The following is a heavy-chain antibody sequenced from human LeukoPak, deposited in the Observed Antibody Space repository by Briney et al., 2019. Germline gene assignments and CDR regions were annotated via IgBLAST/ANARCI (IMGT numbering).Heavy chain of an antibody. CDR3: ARVRGHDFWSGYYSAPYWYFDL. CDR2: IYHSGST. Sequence: PSETLPLTCTVSGYSISSGYYWGWIRQPPGKGLEWIGSIYHSGSTYYNPSLKSRVTISVDTSKNQFSLKLSSVTAADTAVYYCARVRGHDFWSGYYSAPYWYFDLWGRGTLVTVSS. V-gene: IGHV4-38-2*02. J-gene: IGHJ2*01. D-gene: IGHD3-3*01. CDR1: GYSISSGYY.